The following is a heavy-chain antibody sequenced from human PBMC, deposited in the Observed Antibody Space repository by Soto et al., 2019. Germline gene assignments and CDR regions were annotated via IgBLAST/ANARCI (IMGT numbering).Heavy chain of an antibody. J-gene: IGHJ4*02. Sequence: EVQLVESGGDLVQPGGSLRLSCAASGFTFSTYWMHWVRQAPGKGLLWVSRIKTDGTYATYADSVKGRFIISRDNAQNTLYLQMNSLRVEDAAVYYCSAGGSGYYANWGQGTLVTVSS. CDR2: IKTDGTYA. CDR1: GFTFSTYW. V-gene: IGHV3-74*01. D-gene: IGHD3-22*01. CDR3: SAGGSGYYAN.